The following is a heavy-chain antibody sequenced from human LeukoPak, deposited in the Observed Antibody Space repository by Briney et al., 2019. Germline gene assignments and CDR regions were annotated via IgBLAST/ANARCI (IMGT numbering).Heavy chain of an antibody. CDR2: MNPNSANT. J-gene: IGHJ1*01. V-gene: IGHV1-8*01. D-gene: IGHD3-10*01. CDR1: NYTFTSYD. Sequence: ASVKVSCKASNYTFTSYDINWVRQATGQGLEWMGWMNPNSANTGYAQKFQGRVTMTRDTSISTAYMELSSLRSEDTAVYYCARGKEVSWVGEKAVQHWGQGTLVTVSS. CDR3: ARGKEVSWVGEKAVQH.